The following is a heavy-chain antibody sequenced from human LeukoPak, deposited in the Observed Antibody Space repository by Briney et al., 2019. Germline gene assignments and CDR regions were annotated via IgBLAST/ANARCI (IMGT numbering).Heavy chain of an antibody. CDR2: ISSSGSTI. CDR3: AKDQKVRGVISWFDP. D-gene: IGHD3-10*01. V-gene: IGHV3-48*03. J-gene: IGHJ5*02. Sequence: GSLRLSCAASGFTFSSYEMNWVRQAPGKGLEWVSYISSSGSTIYYADSVRGRFTISRDNSKNTLYLQMNSLRAEDTAVYYCAKDQKVRGVISWFDPWGQGTLVTVSS. CDR1: GFTFSSYE.